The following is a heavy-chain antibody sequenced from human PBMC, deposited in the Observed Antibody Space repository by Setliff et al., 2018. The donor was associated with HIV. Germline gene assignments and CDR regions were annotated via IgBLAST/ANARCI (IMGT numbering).Heavy chain of an antibody. J-gene: IGHJ3*02. CDR3: ARGVTHPPPFGAFDI. V-gene: IGHV4-59*02. CDR1: GGSVINYL. Sequence: SETLSLTCSVSGGSVINYLWHWFRQPPGKGLEWIGYIYDSGITDHNPSLEGRLTMSVDTSKNQVSLRLKSVTTADTAVYFCARGVTHPPPFGAFDIWGLGTLVTVSS. CDR2: IYDSGIT. D-gene: IGHD5-18*01.